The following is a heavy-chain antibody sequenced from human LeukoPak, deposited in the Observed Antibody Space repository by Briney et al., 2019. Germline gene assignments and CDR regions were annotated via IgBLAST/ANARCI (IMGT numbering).Heavy chain of an antibody. Sequence: SETLSLTCAVYGGSFSGYYWSWIRQPPGKGLEWIGEVNHSGSTEYSPSLKSRVTISVDTSKNQFSLKLTPVTAADTAVYYCARGVGDYPPNFVDYWGQGILVTVSS. V-gene: IGHV4-34*01. D-gene: IGHD4-17*01. J-gene: IGHJ4*02. CDR2: VNHSGST. CDR3: ARGVGDYPPNFVDY. CDR1: GGSFSGYY.